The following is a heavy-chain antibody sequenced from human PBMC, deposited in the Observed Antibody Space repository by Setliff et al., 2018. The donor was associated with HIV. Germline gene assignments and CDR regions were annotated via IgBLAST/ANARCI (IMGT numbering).Heavy chain of an antibody. D-gene: IGHD1-26*01. CDR1: GGPITTSTYY. CDR3: EAATVGQTGYYGIDV. CDR2: IYQSGTT. Sequence: SETLSLTCTVSGGPITTSTYYWGWIRQPPGKGLEGIGNIYQSGTTFYNASLRSRVTMSVDTSKNQFSLKLNFVTAADTAVYYCEAATVGQTGYYGIDVWGQGTAVTVS. V-gene: IGHV4-39*07. J-gene: IGHJ6*02.